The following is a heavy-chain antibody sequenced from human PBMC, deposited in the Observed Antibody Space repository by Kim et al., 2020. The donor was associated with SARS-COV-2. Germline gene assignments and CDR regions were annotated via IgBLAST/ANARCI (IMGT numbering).Heavy chain of an antibody. V-gene: IGHV4-31*03. Sequence: SETLSLTCTVSGGSISSGGYYWSWIRQHPGKGLEWIGYIYHSGTTYYNPSLKSRVTIFIDTSKNQFSLKLSSVTAADTAVYYCARVGYRSGMDVWGQGTT. CDR2: IYHSGTT. D-gene: IGHD2-2*01. CDR1: GGSISSGGYY. J-gene: IGHJ6*02. CDR3: ARVGYRSGMDV.